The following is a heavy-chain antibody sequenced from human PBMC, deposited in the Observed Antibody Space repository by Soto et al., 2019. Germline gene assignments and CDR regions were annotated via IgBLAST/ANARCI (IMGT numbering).Heavy chain of an antibody. J-gene: IGHJ6*02. CDR1: GYTFTSYG. V-gene: IGHV1-18*04. D-gene: IGHD3-10*01. Sequence: ASVKVSCKASGYTFTSYGISWVRQAPGQGLEWMGWISAYNGNTNYAQKLQGRVTMTTDTSTSTAYMEPRSLRSDDTAVYYCARDLGYYGSGSPYGMDVWGQGTTVTVSS. CDR2: ISAYNGNT. CDR3: ARDLGYYGSGSPYGMDV.